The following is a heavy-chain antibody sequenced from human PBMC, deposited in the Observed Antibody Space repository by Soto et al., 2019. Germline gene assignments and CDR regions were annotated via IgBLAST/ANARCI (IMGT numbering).Heavy chain of an antibody. V-gene: IGHV3-9*01. CDR3: AKDMGGSGSPDYYYYGMDV. CDR1: GFTFDDYA. D-gene: IGHD3-10*01. J-gene: IGHJ6*02. CDR2: ISWNSGSI. Sequence: GGSLRLSCAASGFTFDDYAMHWVRQAPGKGLEWVSGISWNSGSIGYADSVKGRFTISRDNAKKSLYLQMNSLRAEDTALYYCAKDMGGSGSPDYYYYGMDVWGQGTTVTVSS.